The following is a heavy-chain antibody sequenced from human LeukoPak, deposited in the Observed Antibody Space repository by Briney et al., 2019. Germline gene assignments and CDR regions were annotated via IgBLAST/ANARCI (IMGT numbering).Heavy chain of an antibody. D-gene: IGHD7-27*01. CDR2: IYYSGST. V-gene: IGHV4-39*07. CDR3: ARGFNWGSPNYYYYYYMDV. CDR1: GGSISGSSSY. J-gene: IGHJ6*03. Sequence: PSETLSLTCSVSGGSISGSSSYWGWIRQPPGKGLEWIGSIYYSGSTYDNPALKSRVTISVDTSKNQFSLKLSSVTAADTAVYYCARGFNWGSPNYYYYYYMDVWGKGTTVTVSS.